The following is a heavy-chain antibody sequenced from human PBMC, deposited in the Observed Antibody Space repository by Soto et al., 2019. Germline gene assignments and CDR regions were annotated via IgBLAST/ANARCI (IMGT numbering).Heavy chain of an antibody. CDR2: ISGTGTNI. V-gene: IGHV3-48*03. J-gene: IGHJ5*02. Sequence: PGVSLRLSCAASGFTFSTFEMNWVRQAPGKGLEWVSYISGTGTNIFYADSVKGRFTISRDNAKNSLYLQMNSLRVEDTAVYFCARDPGASWFDAWGQGTLVTVCS. CDR1: GFTFSTFE. CDR3: ARDPGASWFDA.